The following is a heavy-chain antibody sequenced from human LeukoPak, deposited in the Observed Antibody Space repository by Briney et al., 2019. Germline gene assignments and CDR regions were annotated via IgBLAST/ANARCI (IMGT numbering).Heavy chain of an antibody. J-gene: IGHJ4*02. CDR3: ARGIGDRFRLQHVIDY. CDR2: INPSGGST. CDR1: GYTFTSYY. D-gene: IGHD2-21*02. Sequence: GASVKVSCKASGYTFTSYYMHWVRQAPGQGLEWMGIINPSGGSTSYAQKFQGRVTMTRDMSTSTVYMELSSLRSEDTAVYYCARGIGDRFRLQHVIDYWGQGTLVIVSS. V-gene: IGHV1-46*01.